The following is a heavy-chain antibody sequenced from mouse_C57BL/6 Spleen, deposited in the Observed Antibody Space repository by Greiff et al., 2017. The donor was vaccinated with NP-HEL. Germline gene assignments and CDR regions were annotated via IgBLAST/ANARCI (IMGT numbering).Heavy chain of an antibody. Sequence: QVQLQQSGAELVRPGASVTLSCKASGYTFTDYEMHWVKQTPVHGLEWIGAIDPETGGTAYNQKFKGKAILTADKSSSTAYMELRSLTSEDSAVYYCTRGSTTTVVATDYAMDYWGQGTSVTVSS. CDR3: TRGSTTTVVATDYAMDY. V-gene: IGHV1-15*01. J-gene: IGHJ4*01. CDR2: IDPETGGT. D-gene: IGHD1-1*01. CDR1: GYTFTDYE.